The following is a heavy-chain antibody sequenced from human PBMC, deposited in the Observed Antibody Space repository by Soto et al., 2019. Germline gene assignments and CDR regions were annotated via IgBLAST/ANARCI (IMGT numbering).Heavy chain of an antibody. V-gene: IGHV4-30-4*01. J-gene: IGHJ4*02. Sequence: QVQLQESGPGLVKPSQTLSLTCTVSGGSISSGDYYWSWIRQPPGKGLEWIGYIYYSGSTYYNPSLKSRVTISVDTSKNQFSRKLSSVTAADTAVYYCASGGYDSSGYYSYFDYWGQGTLVTVSS. CDR1: GGSISSGDYY. D-gene: IGHD3-22*01. CDR3: ASGGYDSSGYYSYFDY. CDR2: IYYSGST.